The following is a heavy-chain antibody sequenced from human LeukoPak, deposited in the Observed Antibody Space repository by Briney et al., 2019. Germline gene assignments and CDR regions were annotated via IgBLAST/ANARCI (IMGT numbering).Heavy chain of an antibody. CDR3: TRGSYGDYEY. CDR1: GFTFSSYS. J-gene: IGHJ4*02. V-gene: IGHV3-48*01. CDR2: ISSSSSSTI. Sequence: GGSLRLSCAASGFTFSSYSMNWVRQAPGKGLEWVSYISSSSSSTIYYADSVKGRFTISRDNAKNSLYLQMNSLRAEDTAVYYCTRGSYGDYEYWGQGTLVTVSS. D-gene: IGHD4-17*01.